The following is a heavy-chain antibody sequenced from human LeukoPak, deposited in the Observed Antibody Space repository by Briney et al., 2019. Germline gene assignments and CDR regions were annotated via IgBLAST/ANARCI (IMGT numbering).Heavy chain of an antibody. CDR1: GFTFSSYA. CDR3: ARDEGHSWFDP. Sequence: PGGSLRLSCAASGFTFSSYAMHWVRQAPGKGLEWMAVISYDGSNKYYADSVKGRFTISRDNSKNTLYLQMNSLRAEDTAVYYCARDEGHSWFDPWGQGTLVTVSS. V-gene: IGHV3-30-3*01. J-gene: IGHJ5*02. CDR2: ISYDGSNK.